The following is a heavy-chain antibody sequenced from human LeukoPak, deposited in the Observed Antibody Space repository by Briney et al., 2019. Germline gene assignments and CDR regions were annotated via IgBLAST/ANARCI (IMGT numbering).Heavy chain of an antibody. J-gene: IGHJ3*02. D-gene: IGHD3-22*01. CDR1: GFTFSSYW. V-gene: IGHV3-7*03. CDR3: AKTSAYYYDSSGYRAFDI. CDR2: INQDGSEK. Sequence: GGSLRLSCATSGFTFSSYWMSWVRQAPGKGLEWVAYINQDGSEKNYADSVKGRFTVSRDNSKNTLYLQMNSLRAEDTAEYYCAKTSAYYYDSSGYRAFDIWGQGTMVTVSS.